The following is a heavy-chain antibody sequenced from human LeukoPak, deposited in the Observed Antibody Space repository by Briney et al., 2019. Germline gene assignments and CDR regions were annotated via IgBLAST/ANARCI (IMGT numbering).Heavy chain of an antibody. D-gene: IGHD6-19*01. CDR3: ARDVSSRQYSSGWYWAYDY. J-gene: IGHJ4*02. V-gene: IGHV4-4*02. Sequence: SGTLSLTCAVSGGSISNSNWWSWVRQSPGKGLEWIGEIHHSGITNYNPSLKSRVTISVDKSKNQFSLKLSSVTAADTAIYYCARDVSSRQYSSGWYWAYDYWGQGTLVTVSS. CDR2: IHHSGIT. CDR1: GGSISNSNW.